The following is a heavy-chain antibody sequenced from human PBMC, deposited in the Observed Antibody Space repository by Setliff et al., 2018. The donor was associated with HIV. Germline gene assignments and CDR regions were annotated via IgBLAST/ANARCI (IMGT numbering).Heavy chain of an antibody. V-gene: IGHV1-18*03. CDR3: ARHPSGWYGDYFFDY. D-gene: IGHD4-17*01. Sequence: ASVKVSCKASGYTFTSYAISWVRQAPGQGLEWMGWISAYSGNTHYAQRLQDRVTMITDTSTSTAYMDLRSLRSDDMAVYYCARHPSGWYGDYFFDYWGQGTLVTVSS. CDR2: ISAYSGNT. CDR1: GYTFTSYA. J-gene: IGHJ4*02.